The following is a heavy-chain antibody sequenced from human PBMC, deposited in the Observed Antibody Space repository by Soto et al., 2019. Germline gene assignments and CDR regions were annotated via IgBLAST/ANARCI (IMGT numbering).Heavy chain of an antibody. CDR1: GGSISSGGYY. V-gene: IGHV4-31*03. J-gene: IGHJ6*02. CDR3: ARDSRADIVATPWYYYGMDV. CDR2: IYYSGST. D-gene: IGHD5-12*01. Sequence: PSGTLSLTCTVSGGSISSGGYYWSWLRQHPGKGLEWIGYIYYSGSTYYNPSLKSRVTISVDTSKNQFSLKLSSVTAADTAVYYCARDSRADIVATPWYYYGMDVWGQGTTVTVS.